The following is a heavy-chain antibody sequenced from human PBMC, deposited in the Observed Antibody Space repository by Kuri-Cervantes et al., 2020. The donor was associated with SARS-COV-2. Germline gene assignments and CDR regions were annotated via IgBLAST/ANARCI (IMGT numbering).Heavy chain of an antibody. J-gene: IGHJ3*02. CDR2: IYTSGST. CDR3: ARGRADI. Sequence: LRLSCPVSGGSISSGSYYWSWIRQPAGKGLEWIGRIYTSGSTNYNPSLKSRVTISVDTSKNQFSLKLSSVTAADTAVYYCARGRADIWGQGTMVTVSS. V-gene: IGHV4-61*02. CDR1: GGSISSGSYY.